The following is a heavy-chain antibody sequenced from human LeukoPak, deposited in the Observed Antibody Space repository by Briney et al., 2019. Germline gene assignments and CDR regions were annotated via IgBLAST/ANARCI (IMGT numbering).Heavy chain of an antibody. V-gene: IGHV3-23*01. CDR1: GFTFSSGA. Sequence: GGSLRLSCAASGFTFSSGAMSWVRQAPGKGLEWVSTISGRSGNTHYADSVKGRFTISRDNSKSTLYLQMNSLRVEDTAIYYCATTSYFDYWGQGAPVTVSS. J-gene: IGHJ4*02. CDR2: ISGRSGNT. CDR3: ATTSYFDY. D-gene: IGHD4-11*01.